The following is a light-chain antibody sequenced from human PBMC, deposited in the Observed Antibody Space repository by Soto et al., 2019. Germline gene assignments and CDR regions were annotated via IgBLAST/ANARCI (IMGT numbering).Light chain of an antibody. CDR3: QSADSSVTYKV. Sequence: SYELTQPPSVSVSPGQTARITCSGDALPKQYAYWYQQKPGQAPILVIYKDNERPSGIPERFSGSSSGTTVTLTISGVQAEDEADYYCQSADSSVTYKVFGGGTKVTVL. J-gene: IGLJ2*01. CDR2: KDN. CDR1: ALPKQY. V-gene: IGLV3-25*02.